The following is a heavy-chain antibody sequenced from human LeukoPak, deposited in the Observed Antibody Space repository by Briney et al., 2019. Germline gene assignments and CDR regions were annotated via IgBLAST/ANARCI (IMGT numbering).Heavy chain of an antibody. CDR2: IIPILGIA. J-gene: IGHJ5*02. V-gene: IGHV1-69*04. CDR3: ARDRGVLGNDSSLKKFAP. D-gene: IGHD3-22*01. CDR1: GGTFSSYA. Sequence: SVKVSCKASGGTFSSYAISWVRQAPGQGLEWMGRIIPILGIANYAQKFQGRVTITADKSTSTAYMELSSLRSEDTAVYYCARDRGVLGNDSSLKKFAPWAKETLVTASS.